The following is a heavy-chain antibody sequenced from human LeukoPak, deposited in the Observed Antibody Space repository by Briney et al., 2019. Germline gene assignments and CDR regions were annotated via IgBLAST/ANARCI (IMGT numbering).Heavy chain of an antibody. V-gene: IGHV1-2*02. CDR1: GYTFTGYY. Sequence: ASVKVSCKASGYTFTGYYMHWVRQAPGQGLEWMGWINPNSGGTNYAQKFQGRVTMTRDTSISTAYMELSRLRSDDTAVYYCARPNVYCGGDCYPGAFDIWGQGTVVTVSS. CDR2: INPNSGGT. J-gene: IGHJ3*02. D-gene: IGHD2-21*02. CDR3: ARPNVYCGGDCYPGAFDI.